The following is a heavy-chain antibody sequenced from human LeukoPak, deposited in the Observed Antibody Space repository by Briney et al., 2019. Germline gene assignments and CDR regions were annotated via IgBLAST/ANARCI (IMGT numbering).Heavy chain of an antibody. Sequence: GEPLHISCKCSVYSFTSYWIGWVRQAPAKGLEWMGIIYPGNSETRSSPSFQGLVTTSADKSISTAYPQWSSLKASDTAMYYCARLPSADYFDYWGQGTLVTVSS. CDR2: IYPGNSET. V-gene: IGHV5-51*01. CDR3: ARLPSADYFDY. D-gene: IGHD3-10*01. J-gene: IGHJ4*02. CDR1: VYSFTSYW.